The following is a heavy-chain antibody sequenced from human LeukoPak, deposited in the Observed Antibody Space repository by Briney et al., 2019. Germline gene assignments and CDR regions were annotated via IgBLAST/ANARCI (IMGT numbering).Heavy chain of an antibody. V-gene: IGHV3-21*01. CDR2: ISSSSYI. J-gene: IGHJ4*02. CDR1: GFTFSSYS. D-gene: IGHD1-26*01. Sequence: GGSLRLSCAASGFTFSSYSMNWVRQAPGKGLEWVSSISSSSYIYYADSVKGRFTISRDNAKNSLYLQMNSLRAEDTAVYYCARDMGSYYAFDYWGQGTLVTVSS. CDR3: ARDMGSYYAFDY.